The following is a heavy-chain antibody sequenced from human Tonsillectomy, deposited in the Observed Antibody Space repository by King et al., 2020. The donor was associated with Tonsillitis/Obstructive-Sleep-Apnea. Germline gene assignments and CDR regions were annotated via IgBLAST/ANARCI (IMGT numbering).Heavy chain of an antibody. CDR3: PADRIQPLHVNYYYYMDV. CDR2: IKSKTDDGTT. Sequence: VQLVESGGGLVKPGGSLRLSCAASGFTFSNAWMSWVRQAPGKGLEWVGRIKSKTDDGTTDYAAPVKGRFTISRDDSKNMLYLQIKSLKTEDTAVYYCPADRIQPLHVNYYYYMDVWGRGTTVTVSS. J-gene: IGHJ6*03. CDR1: GFTFSNAW. D-gene: IGHD5-18*01. V-gene: IGHV3-15*01.